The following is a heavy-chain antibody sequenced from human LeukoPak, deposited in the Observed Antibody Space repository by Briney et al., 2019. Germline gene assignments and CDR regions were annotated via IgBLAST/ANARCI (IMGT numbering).Heavy chain of an antibody. D-gene: IGHD2-2*01. CDR3: ARGGSTSFPPDY. Sequence: GGSLRLSCAASGFTFSSYWMHWVRQAPGKGPVWVSRINSDGSSTSYADSVKGRFTISRDNAKNTLYLQMNSLRAEDTAVYYCARGGSTSFPPDYWGQGTLVTVSS. CDR1: GFTFSSYW. J-gene: IGHJ4*02. CDR2: INSDGSST. V-gene: IGHV3-74*01.